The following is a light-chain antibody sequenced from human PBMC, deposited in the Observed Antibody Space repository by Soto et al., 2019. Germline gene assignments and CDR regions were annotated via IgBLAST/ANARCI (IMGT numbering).Light chain of an antibody. CDR1: QTISSW. CDR3: QHYNSYSEA. CDR2: KAS. V-gene: IGKV1-5*03. Sequence: DIQIAQSPSTLSGSVGDRRTLTCRASQTISSWLAWYQQRPGKTPKLLIYKASTLKSGVPSRFRGSGSGTEFTLTLSRLQPDDFSTYYCQHYNSYSEAFGQGTKVDI. J-gene: IGKJ1*01.